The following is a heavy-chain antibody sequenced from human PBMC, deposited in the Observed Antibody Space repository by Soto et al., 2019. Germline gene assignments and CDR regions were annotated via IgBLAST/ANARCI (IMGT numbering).Heavy chain of an antibody. CDR1: GGTFSSYF. CDR3: ARETPSAAAAYYYYGLDV. D-gene: IGHD6-13*01. CDR2: IIPVFGTG. V-gene: IGHV1-69*01. J-gene: IGHJ6*02. Sequence: QVQLVQSGAEVKKAGSSVKVSCKGSGGTFSSYFINWVRQAPGQGLEWVGGIIPVFGTGSYAEKFQGRVTITADESTSTAYMELSRLRSDDTAVYYCARETPSAAAAYYYYGLDVWGQGTTVTVPS.